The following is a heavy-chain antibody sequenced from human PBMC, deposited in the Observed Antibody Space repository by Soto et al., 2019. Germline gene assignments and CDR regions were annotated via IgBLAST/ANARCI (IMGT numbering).Heavy chain of an antibody. CDR1: GFTFSTYS. D-gene: IGHD2-2*01. Sequence: GGSLRLSCAASGFTFSTYSMNWVRQAPGKGLEWVSSISSSSSYIYYADSVKGRFTISRDKAKNSLYLQMNSLRAEDTAVYYCARGLEEHIVVVPAAIENYYYYMDFWGKGTTVTVSS. CDR2: ISSSSSYI. J-gene: IGHJ6*03. V-gene: IGHV3-21*01. CDR3: ARGLEEHIVVVPAAIENYYYYMDF.